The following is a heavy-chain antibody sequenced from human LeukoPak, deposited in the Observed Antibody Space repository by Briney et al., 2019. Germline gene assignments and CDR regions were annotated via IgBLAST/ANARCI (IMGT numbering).Heavy chain of an antibody. D-gene: IGHD6-13*01. J-gene: IGHJ4*02. CDR3: VRLFRSWSDGGVDQ. V-gene: IGHV5-51*01. Sequence: GESLKISCKGSEYTFTNYWIGWVRQMPGKGLEWMGIIYPGDSDTRYSPSSEGQVTISADTSISTAYLQWSSLQASDTAMYYCVRLFRSWSDGGVDQWGQGTLVTVSS. CDR1: EYTFTNYW. CDR2: IYPGDSDT.